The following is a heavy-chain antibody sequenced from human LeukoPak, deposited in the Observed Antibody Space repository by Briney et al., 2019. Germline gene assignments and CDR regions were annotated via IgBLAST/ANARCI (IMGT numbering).Heavy chain of an antibody. CDR1: GGIFSSYA. Sequence: ASVKVSCKASGGIFSSYAISWVRQAPGQGLEWMGGIIPIFSIANYAQKFQGRVTITADKSTSTAYMELSSLRSEDTAVYYCARVAGLAQVLYYFDYWGQGTLVTVSS. D-gene: IGHD2-2*01. CDR3: ARVAGLAQVLYYFDY. J-gene: IGHJ4*02. CDR2: IIPIFSIA. V-gene: IGHV1-69*10.